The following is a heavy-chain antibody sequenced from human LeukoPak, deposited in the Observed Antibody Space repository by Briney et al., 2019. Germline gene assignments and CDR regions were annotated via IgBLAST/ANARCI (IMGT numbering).Heavy chain of an antibody. CDR2: ISGSGGST. J-gene: IGHJ4*02. D-gene: IGHD6-19*01. CDR3: AKDSSGWYRGYFDY. V-gene: IGHV3-23*01. CDR1: GFIFSSYA. Sequence: GGSLRLSCAASGFIFSSYAMSWVRQAPGKGLEWVSAISGSGGSTYYADSVKGRFTISRDNSKNTLYLQMDSLRAEDTAVYYCAKDSSGWYRGYFDYWGQGTLVTVSS.